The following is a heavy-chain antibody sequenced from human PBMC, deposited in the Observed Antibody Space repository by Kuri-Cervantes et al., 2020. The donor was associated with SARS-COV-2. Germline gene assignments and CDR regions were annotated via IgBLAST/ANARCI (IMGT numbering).Heavy chain of an antibody. CDR1: SDSITSYY. V-gene: IGHV4-59*08. Sequence: SETLSLTCTVSSDSITSYYWSWIRQPPGKGLEWIGYIYYSGTTNYNPSLKSRVTISVDTSKNQSSLKLSSVTAADTAVYYCARAGSYLDAFDIWGQGTMVTVSS. D-gene: IGHD1-26*01. CDR2: IYYSGTT. J-gene: IGHJ3*02. CDR3: ARAGSYLDAFDI.